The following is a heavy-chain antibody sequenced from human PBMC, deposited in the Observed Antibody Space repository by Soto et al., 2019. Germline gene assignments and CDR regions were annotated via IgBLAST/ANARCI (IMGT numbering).Heavy chain of an antibody. D-gene: IGHD4-4*01. CDR1: GYSFTSYW. CDR3: ARLIGGTVVTVTEYNWFDP. Sequence: GESLKISCKGSGYSFTSYWIGWVRQMPGKGLEWMGIIYSGDSDTRYSPSFQGQVTISADKSISTAYLQWSSLKASDTAMYYCARLIGGTVVTVTEYNWFDPWGQGTLVTVSS. J-gene: IGHJ5*02. V-gene: IGHV5-51*01. CDR2: IYSGDSDT.